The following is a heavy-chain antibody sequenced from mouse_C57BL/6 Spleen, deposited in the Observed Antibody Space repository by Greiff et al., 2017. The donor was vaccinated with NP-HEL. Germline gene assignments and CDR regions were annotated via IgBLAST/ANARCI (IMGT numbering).Heavy chain of an antibody. CDR2: IYPGDGDT. D-gene: IGHD1-1*01. Sequence: VQLQQSGPELVKPGASVKISCKASGYAFSSSWMNWVKQRPGKGLEWIGRIYPGDGDTNYNGKFKGTATLTADKSSSTAYMQLSSLTSEDSAVYCCAMSTLVASSYWYFDVWGTGTTVTVSS. CDR1: GYAFSSSW. CDR3: AMSTLVASSYWYFDV. V-gene: IGHV1-82*01. J-gene: IGHJ1*03.